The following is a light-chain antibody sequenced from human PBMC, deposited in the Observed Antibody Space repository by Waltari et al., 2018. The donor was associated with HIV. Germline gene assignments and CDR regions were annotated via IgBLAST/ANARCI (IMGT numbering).Light chain of an antibody. Sequence: QSALTQPPSVSGSPGQSVTISCRGTRSDVGSFNRVSWYQQPPGTAPKRMIYEVNNRPSGVPDRFSGSKSGNTASLTISGLQPEDEADYYCSSYTTSSTVLFGGGTKLTVL. J-gene: IGLJ2*01. CDR3: SSYTTSSTVL. CDR1: RSDVGSFNR. CDR2: EVN. V-gene: IGLV2-18*02.